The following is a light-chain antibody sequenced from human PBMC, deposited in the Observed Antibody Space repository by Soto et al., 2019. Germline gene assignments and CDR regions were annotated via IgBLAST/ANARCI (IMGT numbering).Light chain of an antibody. CDR2: DSS. V-gene: IGKV1-5*01. J-gene: IGKJ4*01. CDR3: QQYDNYPLT. Sequence: IQMTQSPSTLSASVGDRGTITCRASQSVRRWLAWYQHKPGRAPKFLIYDSSSLESGVPSRFSGSGSGTEFTLTISNLQPDDFATYYCQQYDNYPLTFGGGTKVDIK. CDR1: QSVRRW.